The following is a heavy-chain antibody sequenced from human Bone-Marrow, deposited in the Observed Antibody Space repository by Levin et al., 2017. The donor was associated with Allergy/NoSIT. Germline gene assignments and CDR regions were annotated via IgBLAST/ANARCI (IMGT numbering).Heavy chain of an antibody. V-gene: IGHV3-53*01. Sequence: PSETLSLTCAASGFAVSSNSMSWVRQAPGKGLEWVSVTYSAGRTYYADSVKGRFTISRDNSKNTLSIEMKSLRAEDTAIYYCARTRGSEYGYGMDVWGQGTTVTVSS. CDR1: GFAVSSNS. J-gene: IGHJ6*02. CDR3: ARTRGSEYGYGMDV. CDR2: TYSAGRT. D-gene: IGHD3-16*01.